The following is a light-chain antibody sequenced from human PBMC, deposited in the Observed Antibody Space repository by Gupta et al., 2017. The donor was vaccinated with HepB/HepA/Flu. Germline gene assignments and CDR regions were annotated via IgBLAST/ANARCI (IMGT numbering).Light chain of an antibody. V-gene: IGLV1-44*01. CDR2: TNN. CDR3: AAWDDSLSGHWV. CDR1: SSNIGTNT. J-gene: IGLJ3*02. Sequence: QSVLPQPPFTSGTPAQRVTISCSGSSSNIGTNTVNWYQQLPGTAPKLLIYTNNQRPSGVPDRFSGSKSGTSASLAISGLQSEDEAVYYCAAWDDSLSGHWVFGGGTKVTVL.